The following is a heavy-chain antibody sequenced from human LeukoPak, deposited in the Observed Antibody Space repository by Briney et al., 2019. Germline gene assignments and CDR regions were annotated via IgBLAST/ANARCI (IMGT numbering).Heavy chain of an antibody. CDR2: IYTGDSDT. CDR3: ARRSGRQKDCSGGSCPSSIDY. Sequence: GESLKISCKSSGYRFTSFWIGWVRQMSGKGLEWIGIIYTGDSDTRYSPSFQGQVTISADKSVSTAYLQWSSLKASDTAMYYCARRSGRQKDCSGGSCPSSIDYWGQGTLVTVSS. J-gene: IGHJ4*02. CDR1: GYRFTSFW. V-gene: IGHV5-51*01. D-gene: IGHD2-15*01.